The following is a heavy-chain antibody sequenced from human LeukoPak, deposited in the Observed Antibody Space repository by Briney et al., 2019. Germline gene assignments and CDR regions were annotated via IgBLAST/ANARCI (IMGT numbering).Heavy chain of an antibody. D-gene: IGHD2-2*01. CDR1: GFTFSRYW. CDR3: ARKGLVGPSAFDI. J-gene: IGHJ3*02. V-gene: IGHV3-74*01. Sequence: GGSLRLSCAASGFTFSRYWMHWVRQAPGKGLVWVSRINSDGSSTSYADSVKGRFTISRDNAKNTLYLQMNSLRAEDTAVYYCARKGLVGPSAFDIWGQGTMVTVSS. CDR2: INSDGSST.